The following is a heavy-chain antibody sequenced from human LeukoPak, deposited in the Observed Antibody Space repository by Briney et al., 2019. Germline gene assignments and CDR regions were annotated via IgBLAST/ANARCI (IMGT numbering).Heavy chain of an antibody. Sequence: GGSLRLSCTASGFTFGDYAMSWVRQAPGKGLEWVGFIRSKAYGGTTEYAASVKGRFTISRDDSKSIAYLQMSSLKTEDTAVYYCTRDSQYCSSTSCNFDYWGQGTLVTVSS. V-gene: IGHV3-49*04. CDR2: IRSKAYGGTT. J-gene: IGHJ4*02. CDR1: GFTFGDYA. D-gene: IGHD2-2*01. CDR3: TRDSQYCSSTSCNFDY.